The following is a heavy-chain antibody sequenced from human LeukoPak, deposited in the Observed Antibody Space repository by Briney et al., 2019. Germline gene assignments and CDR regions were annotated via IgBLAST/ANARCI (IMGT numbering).Heavy chain of an antibody. Sequence: SETLSLTCAVYGGSFSGYYWSWIRQPPGKGLEWIGEINHSGSTYYNPSLKSRVTISVDTSKNQFSLKLSSVTAADTAVYYCASSMVRGGGFDPWGQGTLVTVSS. V-gene: IGHV4-34*09. CDR2: INHSGST. D-gene: IGHD3-10*01. CDR3: ASSMVRGGGFDP. J-gene: IGHJ5*02. CDR1: GGSFSGYY.